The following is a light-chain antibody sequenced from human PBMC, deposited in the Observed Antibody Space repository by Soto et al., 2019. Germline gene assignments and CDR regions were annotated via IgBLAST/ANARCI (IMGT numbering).Light chain of an antibody. J-gene: IGKJ1*01. CDR3: QQYNNFWT. V-gene: IGKV3-15*01. CDR2: GAS. CDR1: QSVSSN. Sequence: EIVMTHSPATLSVSPGERATLSCRASQSVSSNLAWYQQKPGQAPRLLIYGASTRATGIPARFSGSGSGTEFTLTISSLQSEDFAVYYCQQYNNFWTFGQGTKVEIK.